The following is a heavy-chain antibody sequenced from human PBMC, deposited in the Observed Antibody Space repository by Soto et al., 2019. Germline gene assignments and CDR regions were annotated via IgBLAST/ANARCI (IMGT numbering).Heavy chain of an antibody. Sequence: QVQLVQSGAEVKKPGSSVKVSCKASGGTFSSYAISWVRQAPGQGLEWMGGIIPIFGTANYAQKFQGRVTMTADESTSTAYRELSSLRSEDTAVYYCARHSCCSTPNYYYGMDVWGQGTTVTVSS. CDR1: GGTFSSYA. J-gene: IGHJ6*02. D-gene: IGHD2-15*01. V-gene: IGHV1-69*12. CDR2: IIPIFGTA. CDR3: ARHSCCSTPNYYYGMDV.